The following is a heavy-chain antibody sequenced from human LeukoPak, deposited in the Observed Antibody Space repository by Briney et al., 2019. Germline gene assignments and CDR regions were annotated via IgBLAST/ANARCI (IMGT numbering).Heavy chain of an antibody. D-gene: IGHD3-16*01. J-gene: IGHJ4*02. CDR2: ISSSSTNL. V-gene: IGHV3-48*03. CDR1: GFTFINHE. Sequence: PGGSLRLSCAASGFTFINHEMNWVRQAPGKGLEWVSHISSSSTNLYYADSVKGRFTISRDNAKNTVFLQMNSLRAEDTAVYYCARMGYGDAWGSPESPIDCWGQGTLVTVSS. CDR3: ARMGYGDAWGSPESPIDC.